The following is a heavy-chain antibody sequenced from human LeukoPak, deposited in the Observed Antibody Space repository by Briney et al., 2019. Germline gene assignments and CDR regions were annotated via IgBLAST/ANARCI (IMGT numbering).Heavy chain of an antibody. D-gene: IGHD2-2*01. V-gene: IGHV4-4*07. CDR2: IYTSGST. CDR3: ARXXDGVXVVPAAXLXXXXYXXV. J-gene: IGHJ6*03. Sequence: PSETLSLTCTVSGGSISSYYWSWIRQPAGKGLEWIGRIYTSGSTNYNPSLKSRVTMSVDTSKNQFSLKLSSVTAADTAVYYCARXXDGVXVVPAAXLXXXXYXXVXGKGT. CDR1: GGSISSYY.